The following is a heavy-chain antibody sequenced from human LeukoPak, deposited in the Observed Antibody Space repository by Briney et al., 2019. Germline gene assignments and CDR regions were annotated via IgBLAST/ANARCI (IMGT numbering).Heavy chain of an antibody. CDR2: IIPILGIA. J-gene: IGHJ4*02. CDR3: AASLRLGELSLLGDYFDY. Sequence: SVKVSCKASGGTFSSYAISWVRQAPGQGLEWMGRIIPILGIANYAQKFQGRVTITADKSTSTAYMELSSLRSEDTAVYYCAASLRLGELSLLGDYFDYWGQGTLVTVPS. V-gene: IGHV1-69*04. D-gene: IGHD3-16*02. CDR1: GGTFSSYA.